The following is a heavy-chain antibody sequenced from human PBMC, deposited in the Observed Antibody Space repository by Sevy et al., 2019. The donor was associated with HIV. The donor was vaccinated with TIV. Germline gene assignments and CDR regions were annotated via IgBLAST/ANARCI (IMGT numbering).Heavy chain of an antibody. J-gene: IGHJ4*02. V-gene: IGHV3-7*01. Sequence: GGSLRLSCAASGFTFSAYWMNLVRQAPGKGLEWVANIEGDGSDKHYVDSVEGRFTISRDNGKNLLYLQMNSLRVEDTAVYYCAHETIGRFDSWGQGTLVTVSS. D-gene: IGHD3-16*01. CDR2: IEGDGSDK. CDR3: AHETIGRFDS. CDR1: GFTFSAYW.